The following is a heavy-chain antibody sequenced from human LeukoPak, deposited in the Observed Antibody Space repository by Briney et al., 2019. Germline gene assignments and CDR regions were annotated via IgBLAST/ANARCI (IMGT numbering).Heavy chain of an antibody. V-gene: IGHV3-53*01. CDR2: IYSGGST. CDR3: VREREGSNSEH. J-gene: IGHJ1*01. D-gene: IGHD1-26*01. Sequence: GGSLRLSCAGSGFTVSSNYMSWVRQAPGKGLEWVSVIYSGGSTNYADSVKGRFTISRDGSKNTLYLQLNSLRTEDTAIYYCVREREGSNSEHWGQGTLVTVSS. CDR1: GFTVSSNY.